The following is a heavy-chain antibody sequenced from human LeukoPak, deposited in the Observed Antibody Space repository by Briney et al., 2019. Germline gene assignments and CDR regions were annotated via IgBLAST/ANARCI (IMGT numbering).Heavy chain of an antibody. CDR1: GGSINSYY. V-gene: IGHV4-59*12. CDR2: IYHTGVT. D-gene: IGHD7-27*01. J-gene: IGHJ3*02. CDR3: ARVFELGMNAVDI. Sequence: SETLSLTCTVSGGSINSYYWSWIRQPPGKGLEWIGEIYHTGVTKYSPSLKSRVTISVDKSKNQFSLNVTSVTAADTAIYYCARVFELGMNAVDIWGQGTMVTVSS.